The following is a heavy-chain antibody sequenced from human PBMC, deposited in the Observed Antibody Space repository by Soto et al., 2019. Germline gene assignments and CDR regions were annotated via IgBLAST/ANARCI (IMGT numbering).Heavy chain of an antibody. CDR1: GRSISRLY. CDR2: IYYSGST. D-gene: IGHD3-10*01. V-gene: IGHV4-59*08. J-gene: IGHJ3*02. Sequence: SETLSLTCTVSGRSISRLYWSWIRQPPGKGLEWIGYIYYSGSTNYNPSLKSRVTISVDTSKNQFSLKLSSVTAADTAVYYCARSITMVRGVIYMAFDIWGQGTMVTVSS. CDR3: ARSITMVRGVIYMAFDI.